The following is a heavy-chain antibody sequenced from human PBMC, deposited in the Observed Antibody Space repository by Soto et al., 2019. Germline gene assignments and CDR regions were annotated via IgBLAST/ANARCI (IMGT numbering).Heavy chain of an antibody. J-gene: IGHJ5*02. CDR2: IYYSGST. CDR3: ATQEVGGSYVYTFDP. V-gene: IGHV4-39*01. CDR1: GGAITSSSYY. Sequence: SETLSVTWTVSGGAITSSSYYWGWIRQPPGKGLEWIGSIYYSGSTYYNPSLKSRVTISVDTSKNQFSLKLSSVTAADTAVYYCATQEVGGSYVYTFDPWGQGTLVTVS. D-gene: IGHD1-26*01.